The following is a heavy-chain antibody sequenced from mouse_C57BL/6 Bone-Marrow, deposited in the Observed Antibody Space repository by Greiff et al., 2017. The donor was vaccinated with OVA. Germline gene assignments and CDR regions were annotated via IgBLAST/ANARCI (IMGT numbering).Heavy chain of an antibody. J-gene: IGHJ4*01. Sequence: QVQLQQSGPGLVAPSQSLSITCTVSGFSLTSYAISWVRQPPGKGLEWLGVIWTGGGTNYNSALKSRLSISKDNSKSQVFLKMNSLQTDDTARYYCARGGAYYDYDGFYAMDYWGQGTSVTVSS. CDR2: IWTGGGT. CDR3: ARGGAYYDYDGFYAMDY. CDR1: GFSLTSYA. D-gene: IGHD2-4*01. V-gene: IGHV2-9-1*01.